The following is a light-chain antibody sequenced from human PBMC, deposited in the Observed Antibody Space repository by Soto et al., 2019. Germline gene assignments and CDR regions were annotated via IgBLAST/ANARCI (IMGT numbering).Light chain of an antibody. Sequence: QSVLTQPPSVSAAPGQKVTISCSGSSSNIGNNYVSWYQQLPGTAPKLLIYDSNKRPSGIPDRCSGSKSGTSATLDITGLQTGDEADYYCATWDSSLTGEVFGGGTKVTVL. CDR3: ATWDSSLTGEV. CDR1: SSNIGNNY. V-gene: IGLV1-51*01. J-gene: IGLJ2*01. CDR2: DSN.